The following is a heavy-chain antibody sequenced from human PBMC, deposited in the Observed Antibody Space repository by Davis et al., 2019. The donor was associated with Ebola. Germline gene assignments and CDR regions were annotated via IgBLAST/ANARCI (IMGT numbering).Heavy chain of an antibody. CDR2: ISGSGGST. CDR1: GFTFSSYA. D-gene: IGHD2-21*01. V-gene: IGHV3-23*01. Sequence: GGSLRLSCAASGFTFSSYAMHWVRQAPGKGLEWVSAISGSGGSTYYADSVKGRFTISRDDSKNTLYLQMNSLRAEDTAVYYCAKDSHIVVVIANYFDYWGQGTLVTVSS. J-gene: IGHJ4*02. CDR3: AKDSHIVVVIANYFDY.